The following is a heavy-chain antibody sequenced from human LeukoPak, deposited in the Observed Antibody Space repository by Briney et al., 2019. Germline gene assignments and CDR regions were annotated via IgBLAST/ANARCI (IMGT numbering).Heavy chain of an antibody. CDR1: GFTVSSDS. J-gene: IGHJ4*02. D-gene: IGHD3-10*01. V-gene: IGHV3-30*04. Sequence: PGGSLRLSCTVSGFTVSSDSMSWVRQAPGKGLEWVAVISYDGSNKYYADSVKGRFTISRDNSKNTLYLQMNSLRAEDTAVYYCAKEHGYYYDSGSTDWGQGTLVTVSS. CDR2: ISYDGSNK. CDR3: AKEHGYYYDSGSTD.